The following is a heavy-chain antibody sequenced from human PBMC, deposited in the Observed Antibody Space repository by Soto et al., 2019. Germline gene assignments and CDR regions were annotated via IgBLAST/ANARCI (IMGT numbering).Heavy chain of an antibody. Sequence: SETLSLTCTVSGGSVSSGSYYWSWIRQPPGKGLEWIGYIYYSGSTNYNPSLKSRVTISVDTSKNQFSLKLSSVTAADTAVYYCARVYDFWSGFKRSESMDVWGQGTTVTVS. CDR1: GGSVSSGSYY. V-gene: IGHV4-61*01. CDR3: ARVYDFWSGFKRSESMDV. J-gene: IGHJ6*02. CDR2: IYYSGST. D-gene: IGHD3-3*01.